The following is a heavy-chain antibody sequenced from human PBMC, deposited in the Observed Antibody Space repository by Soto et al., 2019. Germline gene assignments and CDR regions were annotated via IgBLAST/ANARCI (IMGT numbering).Heavy chain of an antibody. Sequence: GASVKVSCKASGGTFSSYAISWVRQAPGQGLEWMGGIIPIFGTANYAQKFQGRVTITADESTSTAYMELSSLRSEDTAVYYCARVTDYAYDFWSGSSRYYYYYGMDVWGQGTTVTVSS. D-gene: IGHD3-3*01. CDR3: ARVTDYAYDFWSGSSRYYYYYGMDV. CDR2: IIPIFGTA. V-gene: IGHV1-69*13. J-gene: IGHJ6*02. CDR1: GGTFSSYA.